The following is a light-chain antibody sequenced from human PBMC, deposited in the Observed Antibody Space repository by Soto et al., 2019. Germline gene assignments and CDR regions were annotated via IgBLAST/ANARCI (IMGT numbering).Light chain of an antibody. Sequence: QSALTQPASVSGSPGQSITISCTGTSSDVGSYNLVSWYQQHPGKAPKIMIYEGSKRPSGVSNRFSGSKSGNTASLTISGLQAEDEADYYCCLYGGSRTLVFGGGTKVTVL. V-gene: IGLV2-23*01. J-gene: IGLJ2*01. CDR2: EGS. CDR3: CLYGGSRTLV. CDR1: SSDVGSYNL.